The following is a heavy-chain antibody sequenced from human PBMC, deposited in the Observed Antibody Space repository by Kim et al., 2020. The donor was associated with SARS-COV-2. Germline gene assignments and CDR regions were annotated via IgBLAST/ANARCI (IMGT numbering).Heavy chain of an antibody. D-gene: IGHD6-13*01. Sequence: SETLSLTCTVSGGSISSYYWSWIRQPAGKGLEWIGRIYTSGSTNYNPSLKSRVTMSVDTSKNKFSRKLSSVTASDTAVYYCARDRTAAAGYYYYGMDVWGQGTTVTVSS. CDR3: ARDRTAAAGYYYYGMDV. CDR1: GGSISSYY. CDR2: IYTSGST. J-gene: IGHJ6*02. V-gene: IGHV4-4*07.